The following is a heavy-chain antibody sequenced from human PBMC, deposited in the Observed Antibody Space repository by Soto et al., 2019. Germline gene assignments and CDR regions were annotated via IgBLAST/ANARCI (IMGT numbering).Heavy chain of an antibody. J-gene: IGHJ6*03. Sequence: ASVKVSCEASGYTFTGYYMHWVRQAPGQGLEWMGWINPNSGGTNYAQKFQGWVTMTRDTSISTAYMELSSLRSEDTAVYYCARSCSSTSCYVSTATYYYYMDVWGKAPTVTVSS. V-gene: IGHV1-2*04. CDR3: ARSCSSTSCYVSTATYYYYMDV. CDR1: GYTFTGYY. CDR2: INPNSGGT. D-gene: IGHD2-2*01.